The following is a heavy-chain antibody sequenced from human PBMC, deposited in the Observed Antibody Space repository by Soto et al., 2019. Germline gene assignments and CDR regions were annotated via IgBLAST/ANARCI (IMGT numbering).Heavy chain of an antibody. J-gene: IGHJ6*02. CDR2: ISSSSSYI. Sequence: PGGSLRLSCAASGFTFSIYSMNWVRQAPGKGLEWVSSISSSSSYIYYADSVKGRFTISRDNAKNSLYLQMNSLRAEDTVVYYCAXXXXXXXXXGXXXXXXXXXMXXXXQGX. CDR3: AXXXXXXXXXGXXXXXXXXXMXX. V-gene: IGHV3-21*01. CDR1: GFTFSIYS.